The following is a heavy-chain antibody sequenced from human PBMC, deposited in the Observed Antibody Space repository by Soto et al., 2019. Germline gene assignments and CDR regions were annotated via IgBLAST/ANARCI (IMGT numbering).Heavy chain of an antibody. J-gene: IGHJ6*02. CDR3: ARGKGMDV. CDR2: ISGGSSYI. CDR1: GFTFSSYS. V-gene: IGHV3-21*01. Sequence: EVQLVESGGGLVKPGGSLRLSCAASGFTFSSYSMNWVRQAPGKGLEWVSSISGGSSYIYYADSVKGRFTISRDNAKNSLYLQMNRLRAEDTAVYYCARGKGMDVWGHGTTVTVTS.